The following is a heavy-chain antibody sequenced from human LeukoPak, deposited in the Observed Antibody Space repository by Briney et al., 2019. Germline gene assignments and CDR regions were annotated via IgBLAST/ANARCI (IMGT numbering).Heavy chain of an antibody. V-gene: IGHV1-3*03. D-gene: IGHD2-15*01. CDR1: GGTFSSYA. J-gene: IGHJ4*02. Sequence: ASVKVSCKASGGTFSSYAINWVRQAPGQRLEWMGWINAGNGNTKYSQEFQGRVTITRDTSASTAYMELSSLRSEDMAVYYCARAAVDCSGGSCYSEVDFDYWGQGTLVTVSS. CDR3: ARAAVDCSGGSCYSEVDFDY. CDR2: INAGNGNT.